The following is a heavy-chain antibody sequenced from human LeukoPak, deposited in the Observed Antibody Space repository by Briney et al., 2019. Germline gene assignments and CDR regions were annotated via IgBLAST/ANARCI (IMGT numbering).Heavy chain of an antibody. CDR3: ARATYSLGYYYGMDV. CDR2: IHSGGST. V-gene: IGHV3-53*01. Sequence: GGSLRLSCAASGFTVSSNYMSWVRQAPGKGLERVAAIHSGGSTYYTDSVKGRFTISRDNSKNTLYFQMNSLRAEDTAVYYCARATYSLGYYYGMDVWGQGTTVTVSS. D-gene: IGHD2-15*01. J-gene: IGHJ6*02. CDR1: GFTVSSNY.